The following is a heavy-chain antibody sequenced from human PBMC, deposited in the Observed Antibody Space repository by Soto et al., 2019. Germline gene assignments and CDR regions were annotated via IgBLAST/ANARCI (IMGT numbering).Heavy chain of an antibody. CDR3: ARHCSGGSCYSTVDYYYGMDV. CDR2: IIPIFGTA. J-gene: IGHJ6*02. D-gene: IGHD2-15*01. CDR1: GGTFSSYA. V-gene: IGHV1-69*13. Sequence: SVKVSCKASGGTFSSYAISWVRRAPGQGREWMGGIIPIFGTANYAQKFQGRVTITADESTSTAYIELSSLRSEDTAVYYCARHCSGGSCYSTVDYYYGMDVWGQGTTVTGSS.